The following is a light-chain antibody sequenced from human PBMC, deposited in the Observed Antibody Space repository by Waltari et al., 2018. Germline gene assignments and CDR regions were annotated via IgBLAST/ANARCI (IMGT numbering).Light chain of an antibody. CDR2: GTS. V-gene: IGKV3-20*01. Sequence: DTVLTQSPGTLSLSTGESVSLSCRASQTLNNNYLAWYQQKPGQAPGLLIHGTSKRATGGPDRFSGSGSGTDFTLTISRLEAEDSAVYYCQHYGSSPYLFGRGTKLEIK. J-gene: IGKJ2*01. CDR1: QTLNNNY. CDR3: QHYGSSPYL.